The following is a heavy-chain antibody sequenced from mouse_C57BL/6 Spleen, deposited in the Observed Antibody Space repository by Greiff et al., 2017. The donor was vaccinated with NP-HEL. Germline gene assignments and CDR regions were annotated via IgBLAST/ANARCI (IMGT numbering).Heavy chain of an antibody. V-gene: IGHV1-72*01. CDR1: GYTFTSYW. J-gene: IGHJ2*01. CDR2: IDPNSGGT. CDR3: ASEGRIYYGYDEGFDY. D-gene: IGHD2-2*01. Sequence: QVQLQQPGAELVKPGASVKLSCKASGYTFTSYWMHWVKQRPGRGLEWIGRIDPNSGGTKYNEKFKSKATLTVDKPSSTAYMQISSLTSEDAAVYYCASEGRIYYGYDEGFDYWGQGTTLTVSS.